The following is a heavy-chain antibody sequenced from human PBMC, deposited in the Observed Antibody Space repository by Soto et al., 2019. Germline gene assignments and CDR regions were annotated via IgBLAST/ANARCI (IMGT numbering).Heavy chain of an antibody. CDR2: ISGSGAIT. V-gene: IGHV3-23*01. Sequence: QPVVSLILSCSSSVFTFSNNAIRVFLQTPGKGLEWVSIISGSGAITAYADSVKGRFTISRDKSKSMLYLQMNRLRAEDTAVYFCAKDKGYSYGHIGQGKFEYWGQRSLVTVSS. CDR1: VFTFSNNA. CDR3: AKDKGYSYGHIGQGKFEY. J-gene: IGHJ4*02. D-gene: IGHD5-18*01.